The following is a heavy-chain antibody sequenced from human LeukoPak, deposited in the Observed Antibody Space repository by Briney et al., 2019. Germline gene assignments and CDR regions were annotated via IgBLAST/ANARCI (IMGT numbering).Heavy chain of an antibody. J-gene: IGHJ4*02. D-gene: IGHD3-3*01. CDR2: IKQDRSEK. CDR3: ARLREIPVFGVVTKSTSYFDY. CDR1: GFTFTNYW. V-gene: IGHV3-7*01. Sequence: SGGSLRLSCAASGFTFTNYWMSWVRQAPGRGLELVANIKQDRSEKYYVDSVKGRFTISRDNAKNSLYLRMNSLRAEDTAVYYCARLREIPVFGVVTKSTSYFDYWGQGTLVTVSS.